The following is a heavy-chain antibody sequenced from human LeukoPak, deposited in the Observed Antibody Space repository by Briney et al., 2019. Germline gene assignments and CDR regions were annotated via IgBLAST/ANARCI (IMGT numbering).Heavy chain of an antibody. CDR1: GFTFSDYY. Sequence: MSGGSLRLSCAASGFTFSDYYMSWIRQAPGKGLEWVSYISSSGSTIYYADSVKGRFTISRDNAKNSLYLQMNSLRAEDTAVYYCARDGQGYSGSYYAPTNFDYWGQGTLVTVSS. CDR3: ARDGQGYSGSYYAPTNFDY. J-gene: IGHJ4*02. V-gene: IGHV3-11*04. CDR2: ISSSGSTI. D-gene: IGHD1-26*01.